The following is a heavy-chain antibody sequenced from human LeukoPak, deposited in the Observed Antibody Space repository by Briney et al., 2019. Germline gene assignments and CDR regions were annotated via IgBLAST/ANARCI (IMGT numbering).Heavy chain of an antibody. D-gene: IGHD4-17*01. CDR3: ARDTYGAVGLLGY. J-gene: IGHJ4*02. CDR1: GFTLSSYT. CDR2: ISSTGASI. Sequence: GGSLRLSPAASGFTLSSYTMNCVRQAPGTGLEWLTCISSTGASIYYADPVKGRFTTSRDNAKNTLYLQMNSLRAEDTAVYYCARDTYGAVGLLGYWGQGIPVAVSS. V-gene: IGHV3-48*04.